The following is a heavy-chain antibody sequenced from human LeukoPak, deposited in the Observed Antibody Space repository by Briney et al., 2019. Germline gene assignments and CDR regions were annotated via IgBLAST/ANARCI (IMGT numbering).Heavy chain of an antibody. J-gene: IGHJ4*02. CDR3: ARDAGNFGSGSAYFDS. D-gene: IGHD3-10*01. V-gene: IGHV3-23*01. CDR2: ISGSGTST. Sequence: GGSLRLSCAASGFTFSSYAMSWVRQAPGKGLEWVSGISGSGTSTYYADSVKGRFAISRDNSKNRLYLQMNSLRAEDTAVYYCARDAGNFGSGSAYFDSWGQGTLVTVSS. CDR1: GFTFSSYA.